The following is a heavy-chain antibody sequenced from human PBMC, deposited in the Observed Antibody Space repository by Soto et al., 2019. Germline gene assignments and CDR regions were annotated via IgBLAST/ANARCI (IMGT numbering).Heavy chain of an antibody. CDR3: ARGRGQWLLPYYYYGMDV. CDR2: SNHSGST. Sequence: PSETLSLTGAVYGGSFSGYYWSWIRQPPGKGLEWIGESNHSGSTNYNPSLKSRVTISVDTSKNQFSLKRSSVTAADTAVYYCARGRGQWLLPYYYYGMDVWGQGTTVTVSS. D-gene: IGHD6-19*01. V-gene: IGHV4-34*01. CDR1: GGSFSGYY. J-gene: IGHJ6*02.